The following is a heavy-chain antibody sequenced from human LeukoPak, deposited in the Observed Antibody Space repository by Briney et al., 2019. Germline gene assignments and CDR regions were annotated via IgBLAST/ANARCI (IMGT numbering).Heavy chain of an antibody. J-gene: IGHJ5*02. CDR3: ARGFCSSTSCPTRFDP. CDR1: GFTVSNNY. CDR2: IYSGGST. D-gene: IGHD2-2*01. Sequence: GGSLRLSCAASGFTVSNNYMSWVRQAPGKGLEWVSVIYSGGSTYYADSVKGRFTISRDNSKNTLYLQMNSLRAEDTAVYYCARGFCSSTSCPTRFDPWGQGTLVTVSS. V-gene: IGHV3-66*01.